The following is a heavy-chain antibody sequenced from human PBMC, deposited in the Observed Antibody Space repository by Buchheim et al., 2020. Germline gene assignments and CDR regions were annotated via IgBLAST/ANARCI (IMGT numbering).Heavy chain of an antibody. CDR3: ARAANADFQH. CDR2: ISYDGSNK. D-gene: IGHD4/OR15-4a*01. Sequence: QVQLVESGGGVVQPGRSLRLSCAASGFTFSSYAMHWVRQAPGKGLEWVAVISYDGSNKYYAASVKGRFTISRDNSKNTLYLQMNSLRAEDTAVYYCARAANADFQHWGQGTL. V-gene: IGHV3-30-3*01. J-gene: IGHJ1*01. CDR1: GFTFSSYA.